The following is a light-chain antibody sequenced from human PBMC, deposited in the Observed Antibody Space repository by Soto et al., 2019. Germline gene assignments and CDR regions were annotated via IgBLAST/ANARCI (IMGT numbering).Light chain of an antibody. CDR2: GNS. J-gene: IGLJ1*01. CDR3: QSYDSSLSGFYV. V-gene: IGLV1-40*01. Sequence: QSVLTQPPSVSGAPGQKVTISCTGSSSNIGAGYDVHWYQQLPGTAPKLLIYGNSNRPSRVPDRFSGSKSGTSASLAITGLQAEDEADYYSQSYDSSLSGFYVFGTGTKLTVL. CDR1: SSNIGAGYD.